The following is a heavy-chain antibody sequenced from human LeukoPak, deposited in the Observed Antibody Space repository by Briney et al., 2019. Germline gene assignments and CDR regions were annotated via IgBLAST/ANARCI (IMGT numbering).Heavy chain of an antibody. J-gene: IGHJ3*02. CDR1: DGSISSYY. CDR2: IDSSEST. V-gene: IGHV4-59*01. CDR3: VRRVILHTLDI. Sequence: SETLSLTCTVSDGSISSYYWSWIRQPPGEGLEWIGHIDSSESTNYNPSLKSRVTIYIDTTKNKLSLHLSSVTAADTAVYYCVRRVILHTLDIWGQGTMVTVSS. D-gene: IGHD1-26*01.